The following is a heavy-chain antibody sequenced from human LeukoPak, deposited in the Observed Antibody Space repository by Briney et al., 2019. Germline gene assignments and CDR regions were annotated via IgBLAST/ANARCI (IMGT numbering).Heavy chain of an antibody. CDR2: ISWHGGST. D-gene: IGHD6-6*01. J-gene: IGHJ4*02. CDR1: GFTFDDYT. V-gene: IGHV3-43*01. CDR3: VKDTLSIVAGGYLES. Sequence: GGSLRLSCAASGFTFDDYTMHWVSQVPGKGLEWVSVISWHGGSTYCADFVKGRFTISRDNSKNSLFLQMNSLTTDDTALYYCVKDTLSIVAGGYLESWGQGTLVTVSS.